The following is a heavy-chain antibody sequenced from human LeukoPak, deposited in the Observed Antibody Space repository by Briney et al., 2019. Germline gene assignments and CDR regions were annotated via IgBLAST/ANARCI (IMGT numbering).Heavy chain of an antibody. D-gene: IGHD6-19*01. CDR2: IKRDGSEK. Sequence: SGGSLRLSCAASGFDFSDYWMTWVRQAPGKGLEWVANIKRDGSEKYYVDSVTGRFTISRDNAKNSLYLQMNSLTAEDTAVYYCARDIRFVTVAGTHWFDPWGQGTLVTVSS. CDR1: GFDFSDYW. J-gene: IGHJ5*02. CDR3: ARDIRFVTVAGTHWFDP. V-gene: IGHV3-7*01.